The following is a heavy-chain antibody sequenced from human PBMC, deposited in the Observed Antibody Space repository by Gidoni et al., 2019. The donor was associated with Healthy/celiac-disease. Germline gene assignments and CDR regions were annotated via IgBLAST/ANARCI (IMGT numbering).Heavy chain of an antibody. J-gene: IGHJ2*01. CDR1: GGSFSGYY. D-gene: IGHD3-3*01. Sequence: QVQLQQWGAGLLKPSETLSLTCAVYGGSFSGYYWSWIRQPPGKGLEWIGEINHSGSTNYNPSLKSRVTISVDTSKNQFSLKLSSVTAADTAVYYCARTWYYDFWSGYFDLWGRGTLVTVSS. V-gene: IGHV4-34*01. CDR2: INHSGST. CDR3: ARTWYYDFWSGYFDL.